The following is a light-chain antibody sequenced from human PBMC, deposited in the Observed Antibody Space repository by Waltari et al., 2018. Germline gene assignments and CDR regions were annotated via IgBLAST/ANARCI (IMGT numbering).Light chain of an antibody. CDR1: SSNIGSNT. CDR3: GAWGDSLKGLYC. CDR2: TNN. V-gene: IGLV1-44*01. Sequence: QSVLTQPPSASGTPGQRVTISCSGSSSNIGSNTVNWYQQLPGTAPKLLIYTNNQPPSGVPYRICCSKSGTSASLAISGLQSEDGADYYWGAWGDSLKGLYCFGTGTKVTVL. J-gene: IGLJ1*01.